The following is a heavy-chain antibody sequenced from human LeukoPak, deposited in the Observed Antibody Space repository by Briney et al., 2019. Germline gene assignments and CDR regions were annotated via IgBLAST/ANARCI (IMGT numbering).Heavy chain of an antibody. J-gene: IGHJ4*02. CDR3: ARLSRGSSWYGYIDY. V-gene: IGHV4-39*01. CDR2: IYYSGST. D-gene: IGHD6-13*01. Sequence: SETLSLTCTVSGGSISSNTYSWVWIRPPPGQELEWIGSIYYSGSTYDNPSLKSRVTISVDTSKNQYSLQLSSVAAADTAMYYCARLSRGSSWYGYIDYWGQGTLVTVSS. CDR1: GGSISSNTYS.